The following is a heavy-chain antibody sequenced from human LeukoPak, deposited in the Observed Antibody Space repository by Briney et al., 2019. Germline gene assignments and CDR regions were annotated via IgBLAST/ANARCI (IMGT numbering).Heavy chain of an antibody. D-gene: IGHD3-22*01. Sequence: PGGSLRLSCAASGFTFDDYAMHWVRQAPGKGLEWVSGISWNIGSIGYADSVKGRFTISRDNAKNSLYLQMNSLRAEDTALYYCAKDRSGYYLGRGVFDYWGQGTLVTVSS. CDR2: ISWNIGSI. V-gene: IGHV3-9*01. CDR1: GFTFDDYA. J-gene: IGHJ4*02. CDR3: AKDRSGYYLGRGVFDY.